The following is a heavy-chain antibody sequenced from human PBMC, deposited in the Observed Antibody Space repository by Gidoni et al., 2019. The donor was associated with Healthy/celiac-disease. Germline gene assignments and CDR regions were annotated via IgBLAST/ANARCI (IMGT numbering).Heavy chain of an antibody. Sequence: QITLKESGPTLVKPTQTLTLTCTFSGFSLSTSGVGVGWIRQPPGKALEWLALIYWDDDKRYSPSLKSRLTITKDTSKNQVVLTMTNMDPVDTATYYCAHSSYTIFGVVNDIGGAWFDPWGQGTLVTVSS. CDR2: IYWDDDK. CDR1: GFSLSTSGVG. V-gene: IGHV2-5*02. CDR3: AHSSYTIFGVVNDIGGAWFDP. J-gene: IGHJ5*02. D-gene: IGHD3-3*01.